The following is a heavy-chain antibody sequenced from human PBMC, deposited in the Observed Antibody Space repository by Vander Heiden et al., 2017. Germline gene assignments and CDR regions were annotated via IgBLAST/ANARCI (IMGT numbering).Heavy chain of an antibody. Sequence: PVMVSCKSSGGTFSSSSINWFRQAPGQGLEWMGRIIPMSGTADFAQKFQGRVTITADDFTSTAYMELSSLTSEDTAVYYCARDPQYQVLYGGWTSNPFDIWGQGTVVTVSS. CDR1: GGTFSSSS. CDR3: ARDPQYQVLYGGWTSNPFDI. V-gene: IGHV1-69*01. J-gene: IGHJ3*02. D-gene: IGHD2-2*02. CDR2: IIPMSGTA.